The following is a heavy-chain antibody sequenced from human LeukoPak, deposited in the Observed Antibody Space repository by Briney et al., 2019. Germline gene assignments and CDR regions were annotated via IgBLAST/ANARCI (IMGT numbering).Heavy chain of an antibody. J-gene: IGHJ4*02. Sequence: GGSLRLSCAASGFTFSSYAMSWVRQAPGKGLEWVSAISGSGRSTYYADSVKGRFTISRDNSKNTLYLQMNSLRPEDTAVYYCAKDLDSSGYYFDYWGQGTLVTVSS. V-gene: IGHV3-23*01. D-gene: IGHD3-22*01. CDR3: AKDLDSSGYYFDY. CDR2: ISGSGRST. CDR1: GFTFSSYA.